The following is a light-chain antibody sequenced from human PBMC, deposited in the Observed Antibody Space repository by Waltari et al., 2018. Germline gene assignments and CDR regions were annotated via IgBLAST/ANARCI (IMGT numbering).Light chain of an antibody. CDR3: MFWPSNVWV. V-gene: IGLV5-37*01. CDR2: YKSDSEK. Sequence: QPVLTQPPSSSASPGDSARLTCTLPSYINVGDFNIYWYQQKPGSPPRFLLYYKSDSEKAQGSGVPSRFSGSKDASANAGILLISGLQSEDEADYYCMFWPSNVWVFGGGTKLTVL. J-gene: IGLJ3*02. CDR1: SYINVGDFN.